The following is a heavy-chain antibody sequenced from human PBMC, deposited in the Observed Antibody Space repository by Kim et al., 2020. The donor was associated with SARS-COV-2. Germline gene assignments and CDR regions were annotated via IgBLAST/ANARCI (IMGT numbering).Heavy chain of an antibody. CDR1: GFTFSSYG. CDR3: AKSHVRGVILTWDQLSYYGMDV. D-gene: IGHD3-10*01. J-gene: IGHJ6*02. Sequence: GALRLSCAASGFTFSSYGMHWVRQAPGKGLEWVAVISYDGSNKYYADSVKGRFTISRDNSKNTLYLQMNSLRAEDTAVYYCAKSHVRGVILTWDQLSYYGMDVWGQGTTVTGSS. V-gene: IGHV3-30*18. CDR2: ISYDGSNK.